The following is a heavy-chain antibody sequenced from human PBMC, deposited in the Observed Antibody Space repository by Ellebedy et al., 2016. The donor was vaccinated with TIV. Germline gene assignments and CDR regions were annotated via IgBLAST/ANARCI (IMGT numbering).Heavy chain of an antibody. V-gene: IGHV3-53*01. J-gene: IGHJ4*02. Sequence: GESLKISCAASGFTVSNNYMSWVRQAPGKGLEWVSVIYSGGYTYYADSVRGRFTISRDNSRNTLYLQMNGLRAEDTAVYYCARGSCSGGSCYSYWGQGTLVTVSS. CDR3: ARGSCSGGSCYSY. D-gene: IGHD2-15*01. CDR1: GFTVSNNY. CDR2: IYSGGYT.